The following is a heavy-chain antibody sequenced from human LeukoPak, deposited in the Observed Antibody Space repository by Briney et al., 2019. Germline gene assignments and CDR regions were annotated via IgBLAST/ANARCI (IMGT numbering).Heavy chain of an antibody. D-gene: IGHD7-27*01. Sequence: SVKVSCKASGGTFSSYAISWVRQAPGQGLEWMGGIIPIFGTANYAQKFQGRVTITADESTSTAYMELSSLRSEDTAVYYCASATGVHYYYYYMDVWGKGTTVTVSS. V-gene: IGHV1-69*13. CDR1: GGTFSSYA. J-gene: IGHJ6*03. CDR3: ASATGVHYYYYYMDV. CDR2: IIPIFGTA.